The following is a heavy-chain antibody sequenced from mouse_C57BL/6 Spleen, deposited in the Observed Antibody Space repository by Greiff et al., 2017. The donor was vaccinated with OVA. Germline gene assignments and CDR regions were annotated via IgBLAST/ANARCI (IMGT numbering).Heavy chain of an antibody. D-gene: IGHD1-1*01. CDR3: TRYDYGSSYWYFDV. V-gene: IGHV1-15*01. CDR1: GYTFTDYE. CDR2: IDPETGGT. J-gene: IGHJ1*03. Sequence: QVHVKQSGAELVRPGASVTLSCKASGYTFTDYEMHWVKQTPVHGLEWIGAIDPETGGTAYNQKFKGKAILTADKSSSTAYMELRSLTSEDSAVYYGTRYDYGSSYWYFDVWGTGTTVTVSS.